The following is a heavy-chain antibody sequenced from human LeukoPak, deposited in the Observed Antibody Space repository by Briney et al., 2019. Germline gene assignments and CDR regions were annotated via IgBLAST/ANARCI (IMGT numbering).Heavy chain of an antibody. CDR3: TTDWMYSGEMATRDY. D-gene: IGHD5-24*01. CDR1: GFTLSNAW. Sequence: GGSLRLSCAASGFTLSNAWMSSVRQAPGKGLEWVCRIKSKTDGGTTDYAAPVKGRFTISRDDSENTLYLQMNSLKTEDTAVYYCTTDWMYSGEMATRDYWGQGTLVTVSS. CDR2: IKSKTDGGTT. J-gene: IGHJ4*02. V-gene: IGHV3-15*01.